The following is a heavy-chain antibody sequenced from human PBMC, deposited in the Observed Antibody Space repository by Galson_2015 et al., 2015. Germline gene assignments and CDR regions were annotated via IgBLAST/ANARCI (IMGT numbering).Heavy chain of an antibody. CDR2: IYYSGST. V-gene: IGHV4-59*08. CDR3: ARQIEERDGYNLYYFDY. D-gene: IGHD5-24*01. J-gene: IGHJ4*02. Sequence: SETLSLTCTVSGGSISSYYWSWIRQPPGKGLEWIGYIYYSGSTNYNPSLKSRVTISVDTSKNQFSLKLSSVTAADTAVYYCARQIEERDGYNLYYFDYWGQGTLVTVSS. CDR1: GGSISSYY.